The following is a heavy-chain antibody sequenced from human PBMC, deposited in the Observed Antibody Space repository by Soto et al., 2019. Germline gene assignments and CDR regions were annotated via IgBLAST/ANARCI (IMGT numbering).Heavy chain of an antibody. J-gene: IGHJ5*02. V-gene: IGHV4-4*09. Sequence: PSETLSLTCTVSGGSVTVDYWSWLRQPPGKGLEWIGYIYSSGNINFNPSLKNRVTMSVDTFKNQFSLNLTSVTAADTAVYFCARGLRGVGYDPWGQGTPVTVSS. CDR2: IYSSGNI. CDR3: ARGLRGVGYDP. CDR1: GGSVTVDY. D-gene: IGHD3-10*01.